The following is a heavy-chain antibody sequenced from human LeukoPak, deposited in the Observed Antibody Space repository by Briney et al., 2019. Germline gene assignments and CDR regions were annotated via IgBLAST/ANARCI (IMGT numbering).Heavy chain of an antibody. CDR3: ARLGIAVAPLDY. CDR2: ITSSGNYI. CDR1: GFIFSSYS. D-gene: IGHD6-19*01. Sequence: GGSLRLSCAASGFIFSSYSMNWVRLSPGKGLEWVSSITSSGNYIYYIDSVRGRFAISRDNAKNSLFLQMNSLRVEDTALYYCARLGIAVAPLDYWGQGTLVTVSS. V-gene: IGHV3-21*01. J-gene: IGHJ4*02.